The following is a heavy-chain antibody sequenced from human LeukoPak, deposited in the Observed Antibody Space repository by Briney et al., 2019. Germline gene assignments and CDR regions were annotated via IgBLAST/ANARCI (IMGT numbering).Heavy chain of an antibody. D-gene: IGHD2-2*01. CDR3: ARGRYCSSTNCYGNWFDP. CDR2: VYYSGTT. J-gene: IGHJ5*02. Sequence: SETLSLTCTVSGGSISGTSYYWGWIRQPPGEGLEWIGSVYYSGTTYYNPSLKSRVTVSVDTSKNQFSLKLSSVTAADSAVYYCARGRYCSSTNCYGNWFDPWGQGTLVTVSS. V-gene: IGHV4-39*01. CDR1: GGSISGTSYY.